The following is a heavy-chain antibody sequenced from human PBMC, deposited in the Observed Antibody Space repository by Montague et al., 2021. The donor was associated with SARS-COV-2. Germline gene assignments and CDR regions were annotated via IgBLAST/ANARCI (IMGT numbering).Heavy chain of an antibody. CDR3: ARDLGEYFDL. D-gene: IGHD3-16*01. V-gene: IGHV3-30*04. CDR1: GFTFSSYA. CDR2: ISYDGSNK. Sequence: SLRLSCAASGFTFSSYAMHWVRQAPGKGLEWVAVISYDGSNKYYADSVKGRFTISRDNSKNTLYLQMNSLRAEDTAVYYCARDLGEYFDLWGRGTLVTVSS. J-gene: IGHJ2*01.